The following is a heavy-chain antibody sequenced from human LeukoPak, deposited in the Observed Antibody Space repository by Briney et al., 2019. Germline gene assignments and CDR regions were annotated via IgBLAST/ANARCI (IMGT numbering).Heavy chain of an antibody. CDR2: ISSSSSYI. J-gene: IGHJ3*02. D-gene: IGHD2-2*02. Sequence: PGGSLRLSCAASGFTFSSYSMNWVRQAPGKGLEWVSSISSSSSYIYYADSVKGRFTIPRDNAKNSLYLQMNSLRAEDTAVYYCARGGYCSSTSCYTGSLYAFDIWGQGTMVTVSS. CDR1: GFTFSSYS. V-gene: IGHV3-21*01. CDR3: ARGGYCSSTSCYTGSLYAFDI.